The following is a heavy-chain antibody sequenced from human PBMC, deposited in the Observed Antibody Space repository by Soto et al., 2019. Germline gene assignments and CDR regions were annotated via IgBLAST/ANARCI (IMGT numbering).Heavy chain of an antibody. CDR2: ISAYSGDT. V-gene: IGHV1-18*01. D-gene: IGHD3-3*01. CDR1: GYTFTNYA. J-gene: IGHJ6*02. CDR3: ARHGRAFSIFGETMDV. Sequence: VQLLQSGGEVRKPGASVKVSCKTSGYTFTNYAINWVRQAPGQGLQWMGWISAYSGDTKYAQRFQDRLTVTTDPSTTTAYLELRSLRSDAPAVYYCARHGRAFSIFGETMDVWGQGTTVTVSS.